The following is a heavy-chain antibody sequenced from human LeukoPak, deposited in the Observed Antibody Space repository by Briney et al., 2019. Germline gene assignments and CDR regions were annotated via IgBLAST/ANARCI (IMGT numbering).Heavy chain of an antibody. CDR3: ARDPRAYFDY. CDR1: EFTFNSYH. CDR2: ITSSSSYT. J-gene: IGHJ4*02. V-gene: IGHV3-21*01. Sequence: PGGPLRLSCAASEFTFNSYHMNWVRQAPGKGLDWVSSITSSSSYTYYAESVKGRFTISRDNAKNSLYLQMNSLRAEDTAVYYCARDPRAYFDYWGQGALVTVSS.